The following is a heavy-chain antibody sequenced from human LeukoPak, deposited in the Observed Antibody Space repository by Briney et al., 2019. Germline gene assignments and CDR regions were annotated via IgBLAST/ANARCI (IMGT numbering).Heavy chain of an antibody. CDR3: ARILGYCSSTSCSYYYYYYMDV. J-gene: IGHJ6*03. Sequence: SETLSLTCAVYGGSFSGYYWSWIRQPPGKGLEWIGEINHSGSTNYNPSLKGRVTISVDTSKNQFSLKLSSVTAADTAVYYCARILGYCSSTSCSYYYYYYMDVWGKGTTVTVSS. CDR1: GGSFSGYY. D-gene: IGHD2-2*01. V-gene: IGHV4-34*01. CDR2: INHSGST.